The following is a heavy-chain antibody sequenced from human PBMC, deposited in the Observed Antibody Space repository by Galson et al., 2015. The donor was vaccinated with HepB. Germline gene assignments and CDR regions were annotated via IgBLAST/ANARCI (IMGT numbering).Heavy chain of an antibody. V-gene: IGHV1-69*04. CDR3: ASCQHQLGEFQH. Sequence: SVKVSCKASGGTFSSYAISWVRQAPGQGLEWMGRIIPILGIANYAQKFQGRVTITADKSTGTAYMELSSLRSEDTAVYYCASCQHQLGEFQHWGQGTLVTVSS. D-gene: IGHD1-1*01. CDR2: IIPILGIA. J-gene: IGHJ1*01. CDR1: GGTFSSYA.